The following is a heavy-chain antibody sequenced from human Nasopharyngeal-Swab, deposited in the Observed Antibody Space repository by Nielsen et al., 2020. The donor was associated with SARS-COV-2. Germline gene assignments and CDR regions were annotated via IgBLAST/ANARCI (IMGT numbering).Heavy chain of an antibody. CDR3: ARQGVRAVISH. J-gene: IGHJ4*02. V-gene: IGHV4-34*01. CDR1: GGSFSASY. Sequence: SETLSLTCAVYGGSFSASYWGWIRQPPGKGLEWIGEINHSGSTNYNPSLKSRVTISVDTSKNHFSLKLSSVTAADTAVYYCARQGVRAVISHWGQGTLVTVSS. D-gene: IGHD3-10*01. CDR2: INHSGST.